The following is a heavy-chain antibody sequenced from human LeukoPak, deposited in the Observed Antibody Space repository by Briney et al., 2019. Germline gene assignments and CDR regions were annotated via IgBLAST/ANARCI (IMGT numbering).Heavy chain of an antibody. CDR3: AKAGIVGATYYYYGMDV. J-gene: IGHJ6*02. Sequence: GGSLRLSCAASGFTFSSYSTNWVRQAPGKGLEWVSSISSSSSYIYYADSVKGRFTIARDNPKNSLYLQMNSLRAEDTAVYYCAKAGIVGATYYYYGMDVWGQGTTVTVSS. CDR1: GFTFSSYS. D-gene: IGHD1-26*01. V-gene: IGHV3-21*01. CDR2: ISSSSSYI.